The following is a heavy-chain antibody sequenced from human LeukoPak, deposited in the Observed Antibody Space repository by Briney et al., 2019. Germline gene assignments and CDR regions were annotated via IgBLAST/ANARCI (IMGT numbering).Heavy chain of an antibody. J-gene: IGHJ4*02. V-gene: IGHV3-23*01. CDR3: AKDRLTTVTPGFFDY. CDR1: GFPLSSYA. CDR2: TSSSDDGT. D-gene: IGHD4-17*01. Sequence: GGSLRLSCAASGFPLSSYAMSWVRQVPGKGLEWVSATSSSDDGTYHADSVRGRFTIYRDNFRNTLYLQMNSLRAEDTAVYYCAKDRLTTVTPGFFDYWGQGTLVTVSS.